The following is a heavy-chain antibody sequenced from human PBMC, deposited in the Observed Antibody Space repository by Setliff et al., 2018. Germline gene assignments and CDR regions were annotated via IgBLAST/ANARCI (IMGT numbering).Heavy chain of an antibody. D-gene: IGHD3-22*01. Sequence: SGPTLVNPTETLTLTCTFSGFSLSTNTVGVGWIRQPPGKALEWLAVIFWDDDNRYSPSLQHILTINKDTSKNQVVLTMANVDTVDTATYYCAHFTVGYDISGYLFSWGQGTLVTVSS. V-gene: IGHV2-5*02. CDR3: AHFTVGYDISGYLFS. CDR2: IFWDDDN. J-gene: IGHJ5*02. CDR1: GFSLSTNTVG.